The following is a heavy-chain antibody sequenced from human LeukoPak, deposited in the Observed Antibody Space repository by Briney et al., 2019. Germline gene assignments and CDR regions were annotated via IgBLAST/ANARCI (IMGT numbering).Heavy chain of an antibody. J-gene: IGHJ4*02. D-gene: IGHD3-10*01. Sequence: SETLSLTCAVYGGSFSGYYWSWIRQPPGRGLEWVGEINHSGSTNNNPSLKSRVTISVDTSKNQSSLRRSSVAAADTAVYYCALNMVRGVIWYYFDYWGQGTLVTVSS. CDR1: GGSFSGYY. CDR2: INHSGST. CDR3: ALNMVRGVIWYYFDY. V-gene: IGHV4-34*01.